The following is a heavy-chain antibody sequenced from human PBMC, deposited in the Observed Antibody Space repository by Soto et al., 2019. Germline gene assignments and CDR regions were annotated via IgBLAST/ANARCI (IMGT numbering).Heavy chain of an antibody. D-gene: IGHD3-10*01. V-gene: IGHV3-33*01. CDR2: IWYDGSNK. CDR1: GYTFIRYG. Sequence: QVQLVESGGGVVQPGMSLRLSCAASGYTFIRYGMHWVRQAPGKGLEWLAVIWYDGSNKYYADSVKGRFTISRDNSKNTVFRQMDSLRVEDTAMYYCARDGSGGAWGWFDPWGQGTLVSVSS. J-gene: IGHJ5*02. CDR3: ARDGSGGAWGWFDP.